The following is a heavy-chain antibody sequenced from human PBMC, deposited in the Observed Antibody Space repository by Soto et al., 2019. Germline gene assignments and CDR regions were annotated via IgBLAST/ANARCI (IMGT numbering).Heavy chain of an antibody. Sequence: SETLSLTCAVYGGSFSGYYWSWIRQPPGKGLEWIGEINHSGSTNYNPSLKSRVTISVDTSKNQFSLKLSSVTAADTAVYYCARGGDLPAGASGYYYYYMDVWGKGTTVTVSS. CDR3: ARGGDLPAGASGYYYYYMDV. CDR1: GGSFSGYY. D-gene: IGHD2-2*01. J-gene: IGHJ6*03. V-gene: IGHV4-34*01. CDR2: INHSGST.